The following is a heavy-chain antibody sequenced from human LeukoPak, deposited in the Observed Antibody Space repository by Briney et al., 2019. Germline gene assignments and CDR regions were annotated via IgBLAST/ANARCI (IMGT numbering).Heavy chain of an antibody. V-gene: IGHV3-23*01. CDR3: AKGSREWELLDAFDI. Sequence: GGSLRLSCTASGFTYSSYGMTWVRQAPGKGLDWVSGISGSGSRTDYADSVKGRFTISRDNAKNTLYLQMNSLRAEDTAAYYCAKGSREWELLDAFDIWGQGTMVTVSS. D-gene: IGHD1-26*01. CDR1: GFTYSSYG. CDR2: ISGSGSRT. J-gene: IGHJ3*02.